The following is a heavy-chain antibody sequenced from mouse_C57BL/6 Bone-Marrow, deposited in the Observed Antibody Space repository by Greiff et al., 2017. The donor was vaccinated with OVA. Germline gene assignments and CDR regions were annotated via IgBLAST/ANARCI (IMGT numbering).Heavy chain of an antibody. J-gene: IGHJ2*01. D-gene: IGHD2-1*01. CDR1: GYTFTSYW. CDR2: IYPGSGST. CDR3: ARDYYGNPYYFDY. V-gene: IGHV1-55*01. Sequence: QVQLQQPGAELVKPGASVQMSCKASGYTFTSYWITWVKQRPGQGLEWIGDIYPGSGSTNYNEKFKSKATLTVDTSSSTAYMQLSSLTSEDSAFYYCARDYYGNPYYFDYWGQGTTLTVSS.